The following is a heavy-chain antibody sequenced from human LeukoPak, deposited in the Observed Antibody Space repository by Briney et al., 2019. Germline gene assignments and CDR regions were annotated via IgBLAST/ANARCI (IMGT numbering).Heavy chain of an antibody. CDR3: ARFGDAFDI. J-gene: IGHJ3*02. D-gene: IGHD3-10*01. Sequence: PGGSLRLSCAASGLSFSSYEMNWVRQAPGKGLEWVSYISSGGRTIYYADSVKGRFTISRDNAKNSLYLQMSSLRAEDTAVYYCARFGDAFDIWGQGTMVTVSS. CDR1: GLSFSSYE. CDR2: ISSGGRTI. V-gene: IGHV3-48*03.